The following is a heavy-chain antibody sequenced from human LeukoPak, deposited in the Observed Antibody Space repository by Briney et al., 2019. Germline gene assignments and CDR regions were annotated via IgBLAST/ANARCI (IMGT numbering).Heavy chain of an antibody. Sequence: SQTLSLTFAISGDSVSSNSAAWNWIRQSPSRGLEWLGRTYYRSKWYNDYAVSVKSRITINPDTSKNQFSLQLNSVTPEDTAVYYCARERIAAAGTRESYYFDYWGQGTLVTVSS. V-gene: IGHV6-1*01. D-gene: IGHD6-13*01. J-gene: IGHJ4*02. CDR1: GDSVSSNSAA. CDR2: TYYRSKWYN. CDR3: ARERIAAAGTRESYYFDY.